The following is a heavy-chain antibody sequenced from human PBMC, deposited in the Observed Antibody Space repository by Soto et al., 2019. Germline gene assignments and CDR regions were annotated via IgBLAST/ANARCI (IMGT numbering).Heavy chain of an antibody. CDR2: IKDDGSEK. Sequence: EVQVVDSGGDLVQPGGSLRLSCVASGFTFSGYWMSWVRQAPGKGLGWVATIKDDGSEKYYVDSVRGRFTISRDNAANSLYPQMDQLSVEDTAVYFRADVFSPFWGQGTQVTVSS. J-gene: IGHJ4*02. CDR1: GFTFSGYW. CDR3: ADVFSPF. V-gene: IGHV3-7*01.